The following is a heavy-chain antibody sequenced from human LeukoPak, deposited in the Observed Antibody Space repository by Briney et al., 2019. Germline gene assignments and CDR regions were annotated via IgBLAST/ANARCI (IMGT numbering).Heavy chain of an antibody. D-gene: IGHD3-10*01. Sequence: GGSLRLSCAASGLTFSSYWMHWVRQAPGKGLVWVSRINSDGSSTSYADSVEGRFTISRDDAKNTLYLQMNSLRAEDTAVYYCARVPYYGSGSYYNSDAFDIWGQGTMVTVSS. CDR3: ARVPYYGSGSYYNSDAFDI. J-gene: IGHJ3*02. CDR2: INSDGSST. CDR1: GLTFSSYW. V-gene: IGHV3-74*01.